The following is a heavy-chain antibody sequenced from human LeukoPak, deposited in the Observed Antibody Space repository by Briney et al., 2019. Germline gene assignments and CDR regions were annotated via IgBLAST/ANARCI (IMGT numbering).Heavy chain of an antibody. D-gene: IGHD3-22*01. CDR3: ARSLTPPNDSSGPNSDY. Sequence: SETLSLTCTVSGGSISSSSYYWSWIRQPPGKGLEWIGEINHSGGTNYNPSLKSRVTISVDTSKNQFSLKLSSVTAADTAAYYCARSLTPPNDSSGPNSDYWGQGTLVTVSS. J-gene: IGHJ4*02. V-gene: IGHV4-39*07. CDR2: INHSGGT. CDR1: GGSISSSSYY.